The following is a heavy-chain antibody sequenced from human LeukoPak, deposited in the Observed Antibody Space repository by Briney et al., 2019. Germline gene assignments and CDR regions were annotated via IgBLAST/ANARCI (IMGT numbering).Heavy chain of an antibody. CDR1: GFTFSDAW. CDR2: ISSSGSTI. D-gene: IGHD5-18*01. Sequence: GGSLRLSCVVSGFTFSDAWMSWVRQAPGKGLEWVSYISSSGSTIYYADSVKGRFTISRDNAKNSLYLQMNSLRAEDTAVYYCAGAARGYTYGNFAYWGQGTLVTVSS. V-gene: IGHV3-11*04. CDR3: AGAARGYTYGNFAY. J-gene: IGHJ4*02.